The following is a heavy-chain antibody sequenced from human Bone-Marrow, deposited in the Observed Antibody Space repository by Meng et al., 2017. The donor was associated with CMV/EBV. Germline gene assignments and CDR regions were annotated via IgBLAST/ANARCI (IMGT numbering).Heavy chain of an antibody. CDR1: GGILNSFA. Sequence: QVPLVQSGAEVKKPGSSVKVSCKASGGILNSFAISWVRQAPGQGLEWMGWISAYNGNTNYAQKLQGRVTMTTDTSTSTAYMELRSLRSDDTAVYYCARFSSGSSDYWGQGTLVTVSS. D-gene: IGHD3-10*01. CDR3: ARFSSGSSDY. CDR2: ISAYNGNT. J-gene: IGHJ4*02. V-gene: IGHV1-18*01.